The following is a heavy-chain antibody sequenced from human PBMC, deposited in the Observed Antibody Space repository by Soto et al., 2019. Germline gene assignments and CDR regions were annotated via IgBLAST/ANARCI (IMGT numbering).Heavy chain of an antibody. CDR2: IIPILGIA. Sequence: QVQLVQSGAEVKKPGSSVKVSCKASGGTFSSYTISWVRQAPGQGLEWMGRIIPILGIANYAQKFQGRVTITADKSTSTAYMELRSVRSEDTAVYYCASGGRNSCSSLSYWGQGTLVTVSS. CDR1: GGTFSSYT. CDR3: ASGGRNSCSSLSY. J-gene: IGHJ4*02. V-gene: IGHV1-69*02. D-gene: IGHD6-6*01.